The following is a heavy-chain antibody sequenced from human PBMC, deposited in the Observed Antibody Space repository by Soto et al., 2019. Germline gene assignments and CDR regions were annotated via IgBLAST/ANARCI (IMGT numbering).Heavy chain of an antibody. CDR2: ISGSGGGT. J-gene: IGHJ4*02. D-gene: IGHD2-2*01. CDR1: GFTFSSYA. V-gene: IGHV3-23*01. CDR3: AKVVDIVVVPAAFPDY. Sequence: PGGSLRLSCAASGFTFSSYAMSWVRQAPGKGLEWVSAISGSGGGTYYADSVKGRFTISRDNSKNTLYLQMNSLRAEDTAVYYCAKVVDIVVVPAAFPDYWGQGTLVTVSS.